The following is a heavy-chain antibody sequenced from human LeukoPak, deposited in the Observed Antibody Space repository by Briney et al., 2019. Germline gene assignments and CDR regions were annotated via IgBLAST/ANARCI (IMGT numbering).Heavy chain of an antibody. J-gene: IGHJ4*02. CDR1: GFTFRSHA. D-gene: IGHD5-24*01. V-gene: IGHV3-64D*08. CDR2: INDDGSLT. CDR3: LKGGWATIGPPKD. Sequence: PGGSLRLSCSAAGFTFRSHAMHQVRQAPGKGLEYVSTINDDGSLTYYADSVKGRFTISRDNSKNTVYLQMNNLRPDDSAVYHCLKGGWATIGPPKDWGQGTQVSVSS.